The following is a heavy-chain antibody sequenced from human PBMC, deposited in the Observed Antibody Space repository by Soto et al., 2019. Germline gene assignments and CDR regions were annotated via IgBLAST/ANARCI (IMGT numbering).Heavy chain of an antibody. Sequence: SETLSLTCTVSGGSISSYYWTWIRQPPGKGLEWVGYIYYTGSTHYSPSLQSRVTISLDTPKNQFSLKLSSVTAADTAVYYCARGRYMDVWGNGTTVTSP. J-gene: IGHJ6*03. CDR1: GGSISSYY. CDR2: IYYTGST. CDR3: ARGRYMDV. V-gene: IGHV4-59*01.